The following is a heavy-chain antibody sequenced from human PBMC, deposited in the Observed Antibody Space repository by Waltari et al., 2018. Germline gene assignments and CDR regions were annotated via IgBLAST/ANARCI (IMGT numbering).Heavy chain of an antibody. CDR1: GFTFSNAW. CDR2: IKSKTDGGTT. V-gene: IGHV3-15*07. J-gene: IGHJ6*02. CDR3: TTPVLWGGYYYYYGMDV. D-gene: IGHD3-16*01. Sequence: EVQLVESGGGLVKPGGSLRLSCAASGFTFSNAWMNWVSQAPGKGLEWVGRIKSKTDGGTTDYAAPVKGRFTISRDDSKNTLYLQMNSLKTEDTAVYYCTTPVLWGGYYYYYGMDVWGQGTTVTVSS.